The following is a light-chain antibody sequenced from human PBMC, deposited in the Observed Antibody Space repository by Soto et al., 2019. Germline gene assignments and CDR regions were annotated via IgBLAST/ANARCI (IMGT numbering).Light chain of an antibody. Sequence: QSVLTQPASVSGSPGQSITISCTGTSSDVGGYNYVSWYQQHPGKAPKLMIYDVSNRPSGVSNRFSGSKSGNTASLTISGLQAEDEADYYCSSYTSSGTLPVFGTGTKVTVL. CDR3: SSYTSSGTLPV. CDR2: DVS. CDR1: SSDVGGYNY. J-gene: IGLJ1*01. V-gene: IGLV2-14*01.